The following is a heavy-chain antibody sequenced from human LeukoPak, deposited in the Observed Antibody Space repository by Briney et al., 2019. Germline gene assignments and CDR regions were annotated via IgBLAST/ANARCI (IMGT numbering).Heavy chain of an antibody. V-gene: IGHV4-30-4*08. CDR2: IYYSGST. CDR3: AREVRMVRGVSSFPRYYFDY. D-gene: IGHD3-10*01. J-gene: IGHJ4*02. Sequence: SQTLSLTCTVSGGSISSGDYYWSWIRQPPGKGLEWIGYIYYSGSTYYNPSLKSRVSISIDMSKDQFSLKLSSVTAADTAVYYCAREVRMVRGVSSFPRYYFDYWGQGTLVTVSS. CDR1: GGSISSGDYY.